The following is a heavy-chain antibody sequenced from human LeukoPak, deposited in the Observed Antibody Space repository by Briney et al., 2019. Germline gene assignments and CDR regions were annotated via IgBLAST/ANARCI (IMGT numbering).Heavy chain of an antibody. CDR2: INHSGST. CDR1: GGSFSGYY. CDR3: AREGVVGTLDY. V-gene: IGHV4-34*01. Sequence: PSETLSLTCAVYGGSFSGYYWSWIRQPPGKGLEWIGEINHSGSTNYNPSLKSRVTISVDTSKNQFSLKLSSVTAADTAVYYCAREGVVGTLDYWGQGTLVTVSS. D-gene: IGHD1-26*01. J-gene: IGHJ4*02.